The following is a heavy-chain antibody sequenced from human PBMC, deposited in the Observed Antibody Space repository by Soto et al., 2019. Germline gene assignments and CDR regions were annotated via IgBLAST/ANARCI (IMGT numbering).Heavy chain of an antibody. Sequence: QVQLVESGGGVVQPGRSLRLSCAASGFTFSSYGMHWVRQAPGKGLEWVAVIWYDGSNKYYADSAKGRFTISRDNSKNTLYLQMNSLRAEDTAVYYCARGEYCSGGSCYSEYHFQHWGQGTLVTVSS. D-gene: IGHD2-15*01. V-gene: IGHV3-33*01. CDR1: GFTFSSYG. CDR2: IWYDGSNK. CDR3: ARGEYCSGGSCYSEYHFQH. J-gene: IGHJ1*01.